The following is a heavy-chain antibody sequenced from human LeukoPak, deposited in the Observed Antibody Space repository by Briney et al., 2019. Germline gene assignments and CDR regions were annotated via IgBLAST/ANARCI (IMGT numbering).Heavy chain of an antibody. CDR1: GFTFSSYG. CDR2: ISYDGSNK. Sequence: GRSLRLSCAASGFTFSSYGMHWVRQAPGKGLEWVAVISYDGSNKYYADSVKGRFTISRDNSKNTLYLQMNSLRAEDTAVYYCARDDHSGSYSDYYYYYGMDVWGQGTTVTVSS. D-gene: IGHD1-26*01. V-gene: IGHV3-30*03. CDR3: ARDDHSGSYSDYYYYYGMDV. J-gene: IGHJ6*02.